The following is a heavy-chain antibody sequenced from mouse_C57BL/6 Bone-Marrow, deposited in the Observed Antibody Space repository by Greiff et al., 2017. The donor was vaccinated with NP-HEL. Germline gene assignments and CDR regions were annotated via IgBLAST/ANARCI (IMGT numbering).Heavy chain of an antibody. Sequence: VQLQQPGTELVKPGASVKLSCKASGYTFTSYWMHWVKQRPGQGLEWIGNINPSNGGTNYNEKFKSKATPTVDKSSSTAYMQLSSLTSEDSAVYYCARGGGYDGSWFAYWGQGTLVTVSA. D-gene: IGHD2-2*01. V-gene: IGHV1-53*01. CDR2: INPSNGGT. CDR3: ARGGGYDGSWFAY. J-gene: IGHJ3*01. CDR1: GYTFTSYW.